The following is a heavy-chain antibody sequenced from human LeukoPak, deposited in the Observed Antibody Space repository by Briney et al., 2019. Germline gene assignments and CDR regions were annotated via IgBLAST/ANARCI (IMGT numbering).Heavy chain of an antibody. D-gene: IGHD2-2*01. CDR2: ISSSSSYI. CDR3: ASNPYCSSTSCYGVNYYYYYGMDV. CDR1: GFTFSNAW. V-gene: IGHV3-21*01. Sequence: GGSLRLSCAASGFTFSNAWMSWVRQAPGKGLEWVSSISSSSSYIYYADSVKGRFTISRDNAKNSLYLQMNSLRAEDTAVYYCASNPYCSSTSCYGVNYYYYYGMDVWGQGTTVTVSS. J-gene: IGHJ6*02.